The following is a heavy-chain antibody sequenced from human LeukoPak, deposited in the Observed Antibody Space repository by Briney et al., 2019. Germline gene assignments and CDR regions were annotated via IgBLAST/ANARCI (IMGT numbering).Heavy chain of an antibody. D-gene: IGHD3-10*01. Sequence: ASVKVSCKASGYTFTSYGISWVRQAPGQGLEWMGWISGYNAKTIFAQKFQDRVTLTTDTSASTVYMEVSSLRSDDTAVYYCARTMGIHAFDIWGQGTMVTVSS. CDR3: ARTMGIHAFDI. V-gene: IGHV1-18*01. J-gene: IGHJ3*02. CDR2: ISGYNAKT. CDR1: GYTFTSYG.